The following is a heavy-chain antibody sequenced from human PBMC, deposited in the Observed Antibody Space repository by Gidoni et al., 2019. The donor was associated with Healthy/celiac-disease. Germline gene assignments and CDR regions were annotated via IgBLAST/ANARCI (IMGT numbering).Heavy chain of an antibody. CDR1: GLPFSSYG. J-gene: IGHJ6*02. CDR2: ISYDGSNK. Sequence: VQLVESGGGVVQPGRALRLSWAASGLPFSSYGMSGVRQAPGKGLEWVAVISYDGSNKYYADSVKGRFTISRDNSKNTLYLQMNSLRAEDTAVYYCAKVRGGIVGALDPYYYYYGMDVWGQGTTVTVSS. V-gene: IGHV3-30*18. D-gene: IGHD1-26*01. CDR3: AKVRGGIVGALDPYYYYYGMDV.